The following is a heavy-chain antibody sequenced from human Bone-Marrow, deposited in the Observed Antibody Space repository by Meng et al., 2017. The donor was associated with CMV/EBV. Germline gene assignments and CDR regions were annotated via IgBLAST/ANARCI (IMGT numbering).Heavy chain of an antibody. J-gene: IGHJ3*02. D-gene: IGHD3-3*01. CDR3: APRAPVDFWSGSPPAGFFDI. CDR2: INPNSGGT. Sequence: ASVKVSCKASGYTFTGYYMHWVRQAPGQGLEWMGWINPNSGGTNYAQKFQGRVTMTRDTSISTAYMELSRLRSDDTAVYYCAPRAPVDFWSGSPPAGFFDIWGQGTTVTVSS. CDR1: GYTFTGYY. V-gene: IGHV1-2*02.